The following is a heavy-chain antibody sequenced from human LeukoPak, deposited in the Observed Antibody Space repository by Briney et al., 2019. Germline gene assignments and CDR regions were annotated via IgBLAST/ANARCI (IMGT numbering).Heavy chain of an antibody. V-gene: IGHV3-11*04. CDR2: ISSSGSTI. Sequence: SGGSLRPSCAASGFTFSDYYMSWIRQAPGKGLEWVSYISSSGSTIYYADSVKGRFTISRDNAKNSLYLQMNSLRVEDTAVYYCARARRSGSYDYYYYYYMDVWGKGTTVTVSS. D-gene: IGHD3-10*01. CDR3: ARARRSGSYDYYYYYYMDV. J-gene: IGHJ6*03. CDR1: GFTFSDYY.